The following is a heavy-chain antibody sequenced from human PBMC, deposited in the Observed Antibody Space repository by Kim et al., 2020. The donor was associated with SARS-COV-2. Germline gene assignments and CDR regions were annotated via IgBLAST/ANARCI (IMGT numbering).Heavy chain of an antibody. CDR2: ISGGALNK. CDR3: AKMVIMDGYNYFYYYAMVV. CDR1: GFTFDTYA. D-gene: IGHD2-21*01. V-gene: IGHV3-23*01. Sequence: GGSLRLSCVASGFTFDTYAMSWVRQAPGKGLEWVSVISGGALNKFYADSVRGRFTISRDNSKDTLYLQMNSLRDEDTALYYCAKMVIMDGYNYFYYYAMVVWGQGTTVTVSS. J-gene: IGHJ6*02.